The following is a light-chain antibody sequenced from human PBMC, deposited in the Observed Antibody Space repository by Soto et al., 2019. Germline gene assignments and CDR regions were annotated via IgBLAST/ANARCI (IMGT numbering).Light chain of an antibody. J-gene: IGKJ1*01. CDR1: QSVSSSY. CDR3: QQYGSSRT. CDR2: AAS. Sequence: ELVLTQSPGTLSLSPGERATLSCRASQSVSSSYLAWYQQKPGQAPRLLIYAASNRATGIPDRFSGSGSGTDFTLTISRLEPEDFAMYYCQQYGSSRTFGQGTKVEIK. V-gene: IGKV3-20*01.